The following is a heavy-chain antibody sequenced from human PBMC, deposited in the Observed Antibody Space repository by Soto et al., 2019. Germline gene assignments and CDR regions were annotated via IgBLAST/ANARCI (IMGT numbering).Heavy chain of an antibody. CDR3: ARLRPVYGSGSYYADYYYMDV. Sequence: PSETLSLTCTVSGGSISSYYWSWIRQPPGKGLEWIGYIYYSGSTNYNPSLKSRVTISVDTSKNQFSLKLSSVTAADTAVYYCARLRPVYGSGSYYADYYYMDVWGKGTTVTVSS. CDR1: GGSISSYY. CDR2: IYYSGST. V-gene: IGHV4-59*08. J-gene: IGHJ6*03. D-gene: IGHD3-10*01.